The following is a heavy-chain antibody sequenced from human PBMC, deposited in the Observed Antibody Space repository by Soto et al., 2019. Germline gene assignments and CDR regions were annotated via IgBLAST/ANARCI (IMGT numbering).Heavy chain of an antibody. CDR2: IHYSGRI. V-gene: IGHV4-31*03. Sequence: PSETLSLTCSVSGGSVSSGNYYWSWIRQHPGQGLEWIGHIHYSGRIYYNPSLESRVTISVDTSKNQFSLKLTSVTAADTAVYYCAHSLRSFYYFGLDVWGQGTTVTVSS. CDR1: GGSVSSGNYY. CDR3: AHSLRSFYYFGLDV. D-gene: IGHD3-10*01. J-gene: IGHJ6*02.